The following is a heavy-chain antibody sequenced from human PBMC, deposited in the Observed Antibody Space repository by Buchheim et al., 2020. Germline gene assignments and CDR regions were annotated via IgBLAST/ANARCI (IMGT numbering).Heavy chain of an antibody. V-gene: IGHV3-30*18. CDR1: GFTFSSYG. D-gene: IGHD3-9*01. CDR2: ISYDGSNK. J-gene: IGHJ4*02. CDR3: AKEIRRTELRYFDWLLYPDY. Sequence: QVQLVESGGGVVQPGRSLRLSCAASGFTFSSYGMHWVRQAPGKGLEWVAVISYDGSNKYYADSVKGRFTISRDNSKNTLYLQMNSLRAEDTAVYYCAKEIRRTELRYFDWLLYPDYWGQGTL.